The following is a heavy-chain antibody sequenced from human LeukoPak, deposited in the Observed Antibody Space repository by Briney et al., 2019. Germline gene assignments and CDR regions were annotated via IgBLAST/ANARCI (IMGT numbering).Heavy chain of an antibody. J-gene: IGHJ6*02. CDR3: AKDMSSSPLYYYYGMDV. V-gene: IGHV3-9*01. D-gene: IGHD6-13*01. CDR1: GFTFDDYA. CDR2: ISWNSGSI. Sequence: GGSLRLSCAASGFTFDDYAMHWVRQAPGKGLEWVSGISWNSGSIGYADSVKGRFTISRDNAKNSLYLQMNSLRAEDTALYYCAKDMSSSPLYYYYGMDVWGQGTTVTVSS.